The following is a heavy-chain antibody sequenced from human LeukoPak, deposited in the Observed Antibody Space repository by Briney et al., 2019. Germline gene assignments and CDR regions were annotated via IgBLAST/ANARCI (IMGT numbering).Heavy chain of an antibody. CDR2: INPNSGGT. CDR1: GYTFTGYY. Sequence: ASVKVSCTASGYTFTGYYMHWVRQAPGQGLEWMGRINPNSGGTNYAQKFQGRVTMTRDTSISTAYMELSRLRSDDTAVYYCARLISSSWYGVFDYWGQGTLVTVSS. V-gene: IGHV1-2*06. D-gene: IGHD6-13*01. CDR3: ARLISSSWYGVFDY. J-gene: IGHJ4*02.